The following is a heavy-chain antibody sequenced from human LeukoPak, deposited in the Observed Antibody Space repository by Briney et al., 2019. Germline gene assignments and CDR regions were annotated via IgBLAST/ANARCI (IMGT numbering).Heavy chain of an antibody. Sequence: PGGSLRLSCVASRFTFNKYYMSWVRQAPGKGLQWVANINPDGSEKYYVDSVKGRFTISRDNAKNSLYLQMNSLRAEDTAVYYCARGSRFGVVGRDAFDIWGQGTVVTVSS. CDR2: INPDGSEK. V-gene: IGHV3-7*01. CDR1: RFTFNKYY. CDR3: ARGSRFGVVGRDAFDI. J-gene: IGHJ3*02. D-gene: IGHD3-3*01.